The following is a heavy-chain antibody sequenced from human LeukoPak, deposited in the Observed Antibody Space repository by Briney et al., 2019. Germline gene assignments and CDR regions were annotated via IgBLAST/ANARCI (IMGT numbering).Heavy chain of an antibody. CDR2: INPKSGGT. CDR1: GYTFTDYY. V-gene: IGHV1-2*02. CDR3: ARGRGAIDY. J-gene: IGHJ4*02. D-gene: IGHD4/OR15-4a*01. Sequence: ASVKVTCKASGYTFTDYYMHWVRQAPGQGIEWMGWINPKSGGTNYAQRFQGRVIMTRDTSINTAYMELSRLTSDDSAVYYCARGRGAIDYWGQGTLVTVSS.